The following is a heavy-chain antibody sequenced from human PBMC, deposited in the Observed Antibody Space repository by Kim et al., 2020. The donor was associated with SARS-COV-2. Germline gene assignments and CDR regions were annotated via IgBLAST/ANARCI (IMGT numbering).Heavy chain of an antibody. D-gene: IGHD1-26*01. CDR3: ARDYGVGAIDAFDI. V-gene: IGHV3-7*01. Sequence: GGSLRLSCAASGFTFSSYWMSWVRQAPGKGLEWVANIKQDGSEKYYVDSVKGRFTISRDNAKNSLYLQMNSLRAEDTAVYYCARDYGVGAIDAFDIWGQGTMVTVSS. J-gene: IGHJ3*02. CDR1: GFTFSSYW. CDR2: IKQDGSEK.